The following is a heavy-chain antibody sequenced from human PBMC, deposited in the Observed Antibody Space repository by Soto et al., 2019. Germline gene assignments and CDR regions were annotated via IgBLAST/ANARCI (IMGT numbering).Heavy chain of an antibody. CDR2: ISISGGYK. D-gene: IGHD2-8*02. V-gene: IGHV3-21*01. CDR1: GFTFSTSN. Sequence: WGSLRLSCAASGFTFSTSNMNWVRHAPGKGLEWVSFISISGGYKYYADSVKGGFTISRDNANNSLYLEMSSLRAEDTAVYYWGRDSRLVPTHVFDLWGQGTLVTVAS. CDR3: GRDSRLVPTHVFDL. J-gene: IGHJ4*02.